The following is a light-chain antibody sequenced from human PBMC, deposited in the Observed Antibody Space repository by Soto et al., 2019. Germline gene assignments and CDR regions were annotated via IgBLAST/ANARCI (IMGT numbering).Light chain of an antibody. CDR3: HQRSNWPLT. CDR1: QSVSSY. Sequence: EIVLTQSPATLSLSPGERATLTCRASQSVSSYLDWSQQKPDQAPRLLIYDASNRATGVPARFSGSGSGTDFTLTISSLVPEAFAVYYCHQRSNWPLTFGPGTKVDVK. V-gene: IGKV3-11*01. J-gene: IGKJ3*01. CDR2: DAS.